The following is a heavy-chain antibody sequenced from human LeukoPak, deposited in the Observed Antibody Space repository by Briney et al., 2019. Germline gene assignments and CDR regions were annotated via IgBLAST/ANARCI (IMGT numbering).Heavy chain of an antibody. D-gene: IGHD3-22*01. CDR3: ARGRSDYYDSSGHGRYFDY. CDR1: GGSFSGYY. Sequence: SETLSLTCAVYGGSFSGYYWSWIRQPPGKGLEWIGEINHSGSTYYNPSLTSRVTISVDTSKNQFSLKLSSVTAADTAVYYCARGRSDYYDSSGHGRYFDYWGQGTLVTVSS. CDR2: INHSGST. V-gene: IGHV4-34*01. J-gene: IGHJ4*02.